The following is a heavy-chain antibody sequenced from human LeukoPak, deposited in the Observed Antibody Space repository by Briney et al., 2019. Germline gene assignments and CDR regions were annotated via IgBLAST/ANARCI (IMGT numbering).Heavy chain of an antibody. V-gene: IGHV3-11*03. CDR2: IDGSSSRT. Sequence: GGSLSQSLADSGFILLGCYISWMRQAPGKGLEWLSYIDGSSSRTNYADSVKGRFTISRDNVKNSLYLQMNSLRAEDTAVYFCARRGTDYCTPSSCHPDWFAPWGQGTQVTVSS. J-gene: IGHJ5*02. D-gene: IGHD4-11*01. CDR1: GFILLGCY. CDR3: ARRGTDYCTPSSCHPDWFAP.